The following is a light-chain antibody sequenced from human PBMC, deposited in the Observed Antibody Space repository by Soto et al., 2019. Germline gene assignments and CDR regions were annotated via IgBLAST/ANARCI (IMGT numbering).Light chain of an antibody. Sequence: AIQISQSPSSLSASIGDSVTIACRASQDIRDDLGWYQQKPGKAPKLLIYAASSLQSGVSSRFSGSGSGRDFTLSIRSLQPEDLATYYCLQHYNYPLTFGQGTKVDI. CDR3: LQHYNYPLT. CDR2: AAS. CDR1: QDIRDD. V-gene: IGKV1-6*01. J-gene: IGKJ1*01.